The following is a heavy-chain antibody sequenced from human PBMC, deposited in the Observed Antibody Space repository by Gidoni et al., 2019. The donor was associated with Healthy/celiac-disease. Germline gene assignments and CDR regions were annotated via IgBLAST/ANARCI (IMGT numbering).Heavy chain of an antibody. J-gene: IGHJ4*02. V-gene: IGHV1-18*04. Sequence: QVQLVQSGAEVKKPGASVKVSCKASVYTFTSYGISWVRQAPGQGLEWMGWNSAYNGNTNDAQKLQGRVTMTTDTSTSTAYMELRSLRSDDTAVYYCARVDGSGSIGPYYFDYWGQGTLVTVSS. CDR1: VYTFTSYG. D-gene: IGHD3-10*01. CDR2: NSAYNGNT. CDR3: ARVDGSGSIGPYYFDY.